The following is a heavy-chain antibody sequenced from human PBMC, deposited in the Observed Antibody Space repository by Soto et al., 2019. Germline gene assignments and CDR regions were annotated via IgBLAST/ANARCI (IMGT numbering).Heavy chain of an antibody. CDR1: GFTFRSYA. Sequence: EVQLLESGGGLVQPGGSLRLSCAASGFTFRSYAMSWVRQAPGKGLEWVSAISGSGGSTYYADSVKGRFTISRDNSKNTRYLQMNSLRAEDTAVYYCAKDRVTIFGVVTPLDYWGQGTLVTVSS. CDR2: ISGSGGST. D-gene: IGHD3-3*01. CDR3: AKDRVTIFGVVTPLDY. V-gene: IGHV3-23*01. J-gene: IGHJ4*02.